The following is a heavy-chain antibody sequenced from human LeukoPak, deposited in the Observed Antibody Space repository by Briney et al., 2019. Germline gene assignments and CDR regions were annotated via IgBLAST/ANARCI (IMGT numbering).Heavy chain of an antibody. CDR3: ARDLTPSYYYGSGSYAVGAFDI. CDR2: IYYSGST. Sequence: PSETLSLTCTVSGGSISSYYWSWIRQPPGKGLEWIGYIYYSGSTNYNPSLKSRVTISVDTSKNQFSLKLSSVTAADTAVYYCARDLTPSYYYGSGSYAVGAFDIWGQGTMVTVSS. J-gene: IGHJ3*02. D-gene: IGHD3-10*01. V-gene: IGHV4-59*01. CDR1: GGSISSYY.